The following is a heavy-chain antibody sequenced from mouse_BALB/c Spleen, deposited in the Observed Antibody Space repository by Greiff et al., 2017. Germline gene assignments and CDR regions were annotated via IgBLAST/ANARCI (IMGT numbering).Heavy chain of an antibody. CDR2: IYPGNVNT. J-gene: IGHJ4*01. CDR3: ARGGWLLGAMDY. CDR1: GYTFTSYY. Sequence: QVQLQQSGPELVKPGASVRISCKASGYTFTSYYIHWVKQRPGQGLEWIGWIYPGNVNTKYNEKFKGKATLTADKSSSTAYMQLSSLTSEDSAVYFCARGGWLLGAMDYWGQGTSVTVSS. D-gene: IGHD2-3*01. V-gene: IGHV1S56*01.